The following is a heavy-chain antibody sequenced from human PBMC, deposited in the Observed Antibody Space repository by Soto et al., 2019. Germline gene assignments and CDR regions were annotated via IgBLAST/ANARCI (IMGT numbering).Heavy chain of an antibody. V-gene: IGHV4-31*03. J-gene: IGHJ4*02. Sequence: PSETLSLTCTVSGGSISSGGYYWSWIRQHPGKGLEWIGYIYYSGSTYYNPSLKSRVTISVDTSKNQFSLKLSSVTAADTAVYYCARSGRYGLNRGIDYWGQGTLVTVSS. CDR2: IYYSGST. D-gene: IGHD5-18*01. CDR3: ARSGRYGLNRGIDY. CDR1: GGSISSGGYY.